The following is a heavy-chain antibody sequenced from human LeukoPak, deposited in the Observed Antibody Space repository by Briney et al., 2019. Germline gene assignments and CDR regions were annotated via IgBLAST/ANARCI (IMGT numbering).Heavy chain of an antibody. D-gene: IGHD1-26*01. CDR1: GGSVDTIDYY. V-gene: IGHV4-61*08. Sequence: SSETLSLTCTVSGGSVDTIDYYWSWIRQPPGKGLEWIGYMYHTGSSIYSPSLKSRLTISVDTSKNQFTLNLSSMTAADTAVYYCAGDQGGSAHRHAFDIWGQGTLVTVSS. CDR2: MYHTGSS. J-gene: IGHJ3*02. CDR3: AGDQGGSAHRHAFDI.